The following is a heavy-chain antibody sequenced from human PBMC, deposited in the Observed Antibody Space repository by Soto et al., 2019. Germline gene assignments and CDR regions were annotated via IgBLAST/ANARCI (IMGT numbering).Heavy chain of an antibody. CDR1: GFIFSIYD. D-gene: IGHD6-6*01. CDR3: AALEYSSSSGFDY. CDR2: ISYDGSYK. J-gene: IGHJ4*02. Sequence: GGSLRLSCAASGFIFSIYDMHWVRQAPGKGLEWVAVISYDGSYKYFTDSVKGRFTVSRDNSKNTLDLEMNSLRPEDTAVYFCAALEYSSSSGFDYWGQGSLVTVSS. V-gene: IGHV3-30*03.